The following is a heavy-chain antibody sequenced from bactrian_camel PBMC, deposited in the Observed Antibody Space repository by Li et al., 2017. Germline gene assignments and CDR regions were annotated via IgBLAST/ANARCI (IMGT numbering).Heavy chain of an antibody. CDR1: GYTYSSHC. V-gene: IGHV3S1*01. D-gene: IGHD5*01. CDR2: IDTDGNT. J-gene: IGHJ4*01. Sequence: HAQLVESGGGSVQAGGSLRLSCAASGYTYSSHCMAWFRQAPGQEREGVAAIDTDGNTDYADFVKGRFTISRDNAKNMLYLQLNSLKTEDTAMYYCTKGENPYGLGYPQYWGRGTQVTVS. CDR3: TKGENPYGLGYPQY.